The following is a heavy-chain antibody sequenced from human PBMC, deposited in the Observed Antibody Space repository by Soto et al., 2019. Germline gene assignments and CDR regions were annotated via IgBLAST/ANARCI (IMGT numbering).Heavy chain of an antibody. J-gene: IGHJ4*02. V-gene: IGHV3-11*01. CDR2: ISSDAATI. D-gene: IGHD3-10*01. CDR3: AGDPYYYASDY. CDR1: GXTVSSNE. Sequence: GSLRLSCAASGXTVSSNEMSWVRQAPGKGLEWVSYISSDAATIYYTDSVKGRFTVSRENAKNSVYLQMNRMRAEDTAVYYCAGDPYYYASDYWGQGTLVTVSS.